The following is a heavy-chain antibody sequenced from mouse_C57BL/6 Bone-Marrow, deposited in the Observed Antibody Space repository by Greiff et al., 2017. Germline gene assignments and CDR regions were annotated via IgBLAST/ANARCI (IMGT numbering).Heavy chain of an antibody. D-gene: IGHD1-1*01. V-gene: IGHV7-1*01. Sequence: EVKVVESGGGLVQSGRSLRLSCATSGFTFSDFYMEWVRQAPGKGLEWIAASRNKANDYTTEYSASVKGRFIVSRDTSQSILYLQMNALRAEDTAIYYCARDAYGSSLWYFDVWGTGTTVTVSS. J-gene: IGHJ1*03. CDR1: GFTFSDFY. CDR3: ARDAYGSSLWYFDV. CDR2: SRNKANDYTT.